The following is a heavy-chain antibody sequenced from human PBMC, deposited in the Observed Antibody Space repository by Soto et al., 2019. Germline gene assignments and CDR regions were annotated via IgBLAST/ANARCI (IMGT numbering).Heavy chain of an antibody. CDR2: IYYSGST. J-gene: IGHJ4*02. D-gene: IGHD2-21*02. Sequence: SETLSLTCSVSGGSINRSPYYWGWIRQPPGKGLEWIGSIYYSGSTYNNPSLRSRVSMSIDTSKDQFSLKLKSVTAADTALYFCARQRTSVVTQAYFDVWGPGSLVTVSS. CDR1: GGSINRSPYY. CDR3: ARQRTSVVTQAYFDV. V-gene: IGHV4-39*01.